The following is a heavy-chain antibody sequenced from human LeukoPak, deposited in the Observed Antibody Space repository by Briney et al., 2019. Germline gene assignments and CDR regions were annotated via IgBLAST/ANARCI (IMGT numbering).Heavy chain of an antibody. CDR2: IIPIFGTA. D-gene: IGHD6-13*01. J-gene: IGHJ3*02. CDR1: GGTFSSYA. Sequence: ASVKVSCKASGGTFSSYAISWVRQAPGQGLEWMGGIIPIFGTANYAQKFQGRVTITADESTSTAYMELSSLRSEDTAVYYCARGFGAAGLGAFDIWGQGTMVTVSS. V-gene: IGHV1-69*13. CDR3: ARGFGAAGLGAFDI.